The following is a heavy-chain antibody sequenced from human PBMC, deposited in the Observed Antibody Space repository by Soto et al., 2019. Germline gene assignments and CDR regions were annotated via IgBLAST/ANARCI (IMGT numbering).Heavy chain of an antibody. CDR1: GFTFSSYG. CDR2: ISYDGSNK. Sequence: QVQLVESGGGAVQPGRSLRLSCAASGFTFSSYGMHWVRQAPGKGLEWVAVISYDGSNKYYADSVKGRFTISRDNSKNTLYLQMNSLRAEDTAVYYCAKDFNPYGDYAGYFQHWGQGTLVTVSS. V-gene: IGHV3-30*18. J-gene: IGHJ1*01. D-gene: IGHD4-17*01. CDR3: AKDFNPYGDYAGYFQH.